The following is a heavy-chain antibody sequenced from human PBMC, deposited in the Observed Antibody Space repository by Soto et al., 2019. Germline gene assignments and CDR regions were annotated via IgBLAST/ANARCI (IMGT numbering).Heavy chain of an antibody. CDR3: AKTEREWLFSPYYYVMDV. Sequence: GGSLRLSCAASGFTFSSYAMSWVRQAPGKGLEWVSAISGSGGSTYYADSVKGRFTISRDNSKNTLYLQMNSLRAEDTAVYYCAKTEREWLFSPYYYVMDVWGQGTTVTVSS. CDR2: ISGSGGST. J-gene: IGHJ6*02. V-gene: IGHV3-23*01. CDR1: GFTFSSYA. D-gene: IGHD3-3*01.